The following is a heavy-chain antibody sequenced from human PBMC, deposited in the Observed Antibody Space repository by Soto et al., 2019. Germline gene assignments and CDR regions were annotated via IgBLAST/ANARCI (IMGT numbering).Heavy chain of an antibody. J-gene: IGHJ6*02. CDR2: IYWNDDK. CDR1: GFSLTTASLA. Sequence: SGPPLLNPTQTVTLTCVFSGFSLTTASLAVGCIHQPPGKALEWLALIYWNDDKRYSPSLKNRLTVTKDTSKNQVVLTLTNMDPVDTAIYYCANKLPYLGAMDVWGQGTTVTVSS. D-gene: IGHD3-16*01. V-gene: IGHV2-5*01. CDR3: ANKLPYLGAMDV.